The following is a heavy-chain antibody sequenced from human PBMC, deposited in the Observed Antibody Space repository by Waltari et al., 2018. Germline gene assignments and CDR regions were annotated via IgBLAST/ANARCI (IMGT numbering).Heavy chain of an antibody. V-gene: IGHV7-4-1*02. J-gene: IGHJ5*02. CDR1: GYSFTNYA. CDR3: AREVVPAAKIVVNWFDP. D-gene: IGHD2-2*01. Sequence: QVQLVQSGSEWKKPGASVKVSCKAYGYSFTNYAINWVRQAPGQGLELMGWSNTNTENTTDTQGFTIGFVFALDTSVRTAYLQINDLKAEDTAIYYGAREVVPAAKIVVNWFDPWGQGTQVTVSS. CDR2: SNTNTENT.